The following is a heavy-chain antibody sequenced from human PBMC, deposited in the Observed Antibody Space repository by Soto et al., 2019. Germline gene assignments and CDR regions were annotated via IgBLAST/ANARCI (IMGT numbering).Heavy chain of an antibody. D-gene: IGHD6-19*01. CDR3: ASYADVCSGADCHRHFNY. J-gene: IGHJ4*02. V-gene: IGHV3-7*03. CDR2: IKEDGSDS. CDR1: QCTFDKYW. Sequence: GPLRLSCLASQCTFDKYWMNWVRQAAGKGLEWVANIKEDGSDSRYVDSVKGRFTISRDNAKKSLYLQMDSLRAEDTAVYYSASYADVCSGADCHRHFNYWGQGTLVTVSS.